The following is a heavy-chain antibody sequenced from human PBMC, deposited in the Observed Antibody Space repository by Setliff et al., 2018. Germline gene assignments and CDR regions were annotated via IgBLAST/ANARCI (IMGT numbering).Heavy chain of an antibody. CDR1: GYSISSGNY. V-gene: IGHV4-38-2*01. CDR2: IDYSGNT. D-gene: IGHD2-15*01. J-gene: IGHJ5*02. CDR3: ATHCGGGSCYSGVAWFDP. Sequence: SETLSLTCVVSGYSISSGNYWGWIRQPPGKGLEWIGSIDYSGNTYYNPSLKSRVAMSVDTSKNQFSLELSSVTAADTAVYYCATHCGGGSCYSGVAWFDPWGQGTLVTVSS.